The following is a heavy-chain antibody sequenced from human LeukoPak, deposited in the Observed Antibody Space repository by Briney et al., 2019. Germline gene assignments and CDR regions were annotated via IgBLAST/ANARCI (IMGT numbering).Heavy chain of an antibody. J-gene: IGHJ4*02. CDR1: GFAFSTYD. Sequence: GGSLRLSCATSGFAFSTYDINWVRQAPGKGLEWLSYISTTGVIHYADSVKGRFTISRDNAKNSLYLQLNSLRAEDTAVYYCARGLYYFDTSGYLYYWGQGTLVTVSS. CDR3: ARGLYYFDTSGYLYY. D-gene: IGHD3-22*01. CDR2: ISTTGVI. V-gene: IGHV3-48*03.